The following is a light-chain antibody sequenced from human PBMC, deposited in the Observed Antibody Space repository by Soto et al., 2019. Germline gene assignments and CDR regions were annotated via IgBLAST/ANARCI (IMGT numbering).Light chain of an antibody. J-gene: IGKJ4*01. Sequence: EIVMTQSPGTLSVSPGERATLSCRASQSVSSYLGWYQQKPGQAPRLLSYGASTRATGIPERFSGSGSGTEFILTISSPQSEDFAVYYCQQYNKWPLTFGGGTKVEIK. CDR3: QQYNKWPLT. CDR1: QSVSSY. CDR2: GAS. V-gene: IGKV3-15*01.